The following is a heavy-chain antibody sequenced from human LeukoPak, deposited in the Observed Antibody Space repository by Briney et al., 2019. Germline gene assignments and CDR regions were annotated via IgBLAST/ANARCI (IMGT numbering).Heavy chain of an antibody. V-gene: IGHV4-31*03. Sequence: SQTLSLTCTVSGGSISSGGYYWSWIRQHPGKGLEWIGYIYYSGSAYYNPSLKSRVTISVDTSKNQFSLKLSSVTAADTAVYYCARMIERYYFDYWGQGTLVTVSS. CDR1: GGSISSGGYY. D-gene: IGHD3-22*01. CDR3: ARMIERYYFDY. J-gene: IGHJ4*02. CDR2: IYYSGSA.